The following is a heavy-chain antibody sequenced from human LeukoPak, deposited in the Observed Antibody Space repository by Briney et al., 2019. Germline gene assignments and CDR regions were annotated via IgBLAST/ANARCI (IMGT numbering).Heavy chain of an antibody. V-gene: IGHV5-51*01. CDR3: ARHGSSLLISSSSFDP. CDR2: IYPGDSDT. CDR1: GYSFTSYW. Sequence: GESLKISCKGSGYSFTSYWIGWVRQMPGKGLEWMGIIYPGDSDTRYSPSFQGQVTISADKSISTAYLQWSSLKALDTAMYYCARHGSSLLISSSSFDPWGQGTLVTVSS. D-gene: IGHD6-13*01. J-gene: IGHJ5*02.